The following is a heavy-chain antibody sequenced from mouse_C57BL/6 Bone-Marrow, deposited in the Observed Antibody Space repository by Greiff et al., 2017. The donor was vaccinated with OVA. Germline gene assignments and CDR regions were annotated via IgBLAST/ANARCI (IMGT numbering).Heavy chain of an antibody. Sequence: VKVVESGAELARPGASVKLSCKASGYTFTSYGISWVKQRTGQGLEWIGEIYPRSGTTYYNETFKGKATLTADKSSSTAYMELRSLTSEDSAVDFCARLPLLLRYYYAMDYWGQGTSGTGSS. J-gene: IGHJ4*01. V-gene: IGHV1-81*01. D-gene: IGHD1-1*01. CDR1: GYTFTSYG. CDR2: IYPRSGTT. CDR3: ARLPLLLRYYYAMDY.